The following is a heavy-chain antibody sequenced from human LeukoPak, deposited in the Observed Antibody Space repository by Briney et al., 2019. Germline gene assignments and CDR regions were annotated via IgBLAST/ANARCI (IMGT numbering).Heavy chain of an antibody. CDR3: ASELSHYYMDV. Sequence: GGSLRLSCAAFGFTFSSYSMNWVRQAPGKGLEWVSSISSSSSYIYYADSVKGRFTISRDNAKNSLYLQMNSLRAEDTAVYYCASELSHYYMDVWGKGTTVTVSS. V-gene: IGHV3-21*01. J-gene: IGHJ6*03. CDR1: GFTFSSYS. CDR2: ISSSSSYI.